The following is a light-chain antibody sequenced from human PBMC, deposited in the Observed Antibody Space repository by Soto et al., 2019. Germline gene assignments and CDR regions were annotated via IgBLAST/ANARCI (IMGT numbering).Light chain of an antibody. V-gene: IGKV3-15*01. CDR3: QQYNNWPPLT. CDR2: GAS. Sequence: EIVMTQSPATLSVSPGERATLSCRASQSVSSNLAWYQQKPGQAPRLLIHGASTRATGIPARFSGSGSGTEFTLTISSLKSEDFAVYYCQQYNNWPPLTFGGGTKVDIK. CDR1: QSVSSN. J-gene: IGKJ4*01.